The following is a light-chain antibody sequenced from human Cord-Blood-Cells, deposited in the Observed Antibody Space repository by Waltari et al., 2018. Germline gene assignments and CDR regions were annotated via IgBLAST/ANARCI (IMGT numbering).Light chain of an antibody. CDR2: STN. V-gene: IGLV8-61*01. CDR1: SGSGSTIYY. Sequence: QTVVTQEPSFSVSPGGTVTLTCGLSSGSGSTIYYPSWYQQTPGQAPRTLIYSTNTRSSGVPDRFSGSILGNKAALTITGAQADDESDYYCVLYMGSGIWVFGGGTKLTVL. J-gene: IGLJ3*02. CDR3: VLYMGSGIWV.